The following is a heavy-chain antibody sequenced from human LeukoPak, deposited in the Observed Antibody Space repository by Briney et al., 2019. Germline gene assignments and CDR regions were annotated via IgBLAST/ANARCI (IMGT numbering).Heavy chain of an antibody. D-gene: IGHD2-15*01. J-gene: IGHJ6*02. CDR2: INSDGSST. CDR1: GFTFSSYW. Sequence: PGGSLRLSCAASGFTFSSYWMHWVRQAPGRGLVWVSRINSDGSSTSYADSVKGRFTISRDNAKNTLYLQMNSLRAEDTAVYYCAREGVVAGPSWNYYYGMDVWGQGTTVTVSS. CDR3: AREGVVAGPSWNYYYGMDV. V-gene: IGHV3-74*01.